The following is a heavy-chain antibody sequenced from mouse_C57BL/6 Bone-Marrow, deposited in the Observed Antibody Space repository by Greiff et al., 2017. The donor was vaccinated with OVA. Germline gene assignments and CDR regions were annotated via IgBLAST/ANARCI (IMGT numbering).Heavy chain of an antibody. D-gene: IGHD1-1*01. J-gene: IGHJ3*01. V-gene: IGHV1-63*01. CDR2: IYPGGGYT. CDR3: AREDYGSWFAD. CDR1: GYTFTNYW. Sequence: VQLQQSGAELVRPGTSVKMSCKASGYTFTNYWIGWAKQRPGHGLEWIGDIYPGGGYTNYNEKFKGKATLTADRSSSTAYMQFSSLTSEDSAIYYCAREDYGSWFADWGQGTLVTVSA.